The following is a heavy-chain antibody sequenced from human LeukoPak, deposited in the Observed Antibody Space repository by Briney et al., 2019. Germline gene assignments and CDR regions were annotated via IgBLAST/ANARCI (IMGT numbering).Heavy chain of an antibody. CDR1: GFTFSSYS. CDR2: ISSSSSYI. Sequence: GGSLRLSCAASGFTFSSYSMNWVRQAPGKGLESVSSISSSSSYIYYADSVKGRFTISRDNAKNSLYLQMNSLRAEDTAVYYCARELAVAGNRPFDIWGQGTMVTVSS. D-gene: IGHD6-19*01. CDR3: ARELAVAGNRPFDI. V-gene: IGHV3-21*01. J-gene: IGHJ3*02.